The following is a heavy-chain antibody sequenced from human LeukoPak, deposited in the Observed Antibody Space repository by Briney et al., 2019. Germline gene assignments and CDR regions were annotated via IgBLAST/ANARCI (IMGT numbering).Heavy chain of an antibody. D-gene: IGHD3-10*01. CDR1: GFAVSSNY. V-gene: IGHV3-23*01. J-gene: IGHJ4*02. CDR3: AKEAGYGSGSYYNALFDY. CDR2: ISGSGGST. Sequence: GGSLRLSCAASGFAVSSNYMSWVRQAPGKGLEWVSAISGSGGSTYYADSVKGRFTISRDNSKNTLYLQMNSLRAEDTAVYYCAKEAGYGSGSYYNALFDYWGQGTLVSVSS.